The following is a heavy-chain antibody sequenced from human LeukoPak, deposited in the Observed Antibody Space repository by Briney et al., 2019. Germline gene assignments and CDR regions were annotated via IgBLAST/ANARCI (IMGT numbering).Heavy chain of an antibody. CDR1: GYTFTSYG. Sequence: PVASVKVSCKASGYTFTSYGISWVRQAPGQGLEWMGWISAYNGNTNYAQKLQGRVTMTTDTSTSTAYMELSSLRSEDTAVYYCARDTAMVRSYGMDVWGKGTTVTVSS. CDR2: ISAYNGNT. D-gene: IGHD5-18*01. CDR3: ARDTAMVRSYGMDV. J-gene: IGHJ6*04. V-gene: IGHV1-18*01.